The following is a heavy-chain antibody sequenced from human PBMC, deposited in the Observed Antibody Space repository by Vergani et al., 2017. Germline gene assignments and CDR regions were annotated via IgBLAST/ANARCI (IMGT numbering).Heavy chain of an antibody. Sequence: QVQLVESGGGVVQPGRSLRLSCAASGFTFSSYGMHWVRQAPGKGLEWVAVIWYDGSNKYYADSVKGRFTISRDNSKNTLYLQMNSLRAGDTAVYYCARGDCSGGSCYSDQDYWGQGTLVTVSS. CDR1: GFTFSSYG. CDR2: IWYDGSNK. D-gene: IGHD2-15*01. V-gene: IGHV3-33*01. J-gene: IGHJ4*02. CDR3: ARGDCSGGSCYSDQDY.